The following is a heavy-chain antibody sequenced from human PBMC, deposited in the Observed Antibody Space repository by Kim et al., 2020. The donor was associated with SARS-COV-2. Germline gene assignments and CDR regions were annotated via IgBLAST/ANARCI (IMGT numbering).Heavy chain of an antibody. D-gene: IGHD2-15*01. Sequence: SVKGRFTISRDNAKNSLYLQMNSLRAEDTAVYYCASRYCSGGSCYFVDYWGQGTLVTVSS. V-gene: IGHV3-48*03. CDR3: ASRYCSGGSCYFVDY. J-gene: IGHJ4*02.